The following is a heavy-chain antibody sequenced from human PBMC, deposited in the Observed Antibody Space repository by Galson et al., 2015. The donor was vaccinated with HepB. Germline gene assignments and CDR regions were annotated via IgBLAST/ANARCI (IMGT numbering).Heavy chain of an antibody. CDR2: INRSGSG. V-gene: IGHV4-30-2*06. Sequence: TLSLTCAVSGGSINTGGYSWNWIRQSPGTGLEWIGYINRSGSGDYNPSLKSRVTMSVDTSQNQFFLTLTSVTAADTAVYYCARTPRFYDRRGYHGRDYYFDSWGQGTLVIVSS. CDR1: GGSINTGGYS. CDR3: ARTPRFYDRRGYHGRDYYFDS. J-gene: IGHJ4*02. D-gene: IGHD3-22*01.